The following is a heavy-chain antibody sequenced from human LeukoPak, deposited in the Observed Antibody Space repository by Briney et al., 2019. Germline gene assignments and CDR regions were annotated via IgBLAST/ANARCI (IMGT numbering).Heavy chain of an antibody. CDR3: ARAIVGATPNY. V-gene: IGHV4-34*01. CDR2: IYYSGST. Sequence: SETLSLTCAVYGGSFSGYYWSWIREPPGKGLEWIGSIYYSGSTYYNPSLKSRVTISVDTSKNQFSLKLSSVTAADTAVYYCARAIVGATPNYWGQGTLVTVSS. D-gene: IGHD1-26*01. J-gene: IGHJ4*02. CDR1: GGSFSGYY.